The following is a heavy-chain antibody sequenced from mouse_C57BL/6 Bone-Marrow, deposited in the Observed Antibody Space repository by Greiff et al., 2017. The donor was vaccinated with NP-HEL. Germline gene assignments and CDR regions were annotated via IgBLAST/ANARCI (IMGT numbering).Heavy chain of an antibody. Sequence: QVQLQQPGAELVKPGASVKVSCKASGYTFTSYWMHWVKQRPGQGLEWIGRIHPSDSDTNYNQKFKGKATLTVDKSSSTAYLQLRSLTSGDSAVYYCAITGWDVYYFDYWGQGTTRTVSS. CDR2: IHPSDSDT. CDR3: AITGWDVYYFDY. CDR1: GYTFTSYW. V-gene: IGHV1-74*01. J-gene: IGHJ2*01. D-gene: IGHD4-1*01.